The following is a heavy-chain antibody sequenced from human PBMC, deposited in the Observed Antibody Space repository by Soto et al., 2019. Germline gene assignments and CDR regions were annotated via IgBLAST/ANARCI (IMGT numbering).Heavy chain of an antibody. V-gene: IGHV4-30-4*01. J-gene: IGHJ5*01. CDR3: ARVTFTPNWFDS. CDR2: VYYRGRI. CDR1: GDSISTPDYY. D-gene: IGHD3-3*02. Sequence: QVQLQESGPGLVKPSETLSLTCTVSGDSISTPDYYWSWLRQSPGKGLEWIGYVYYRGRIYYNPSLESRITISVDTSKNQFSLKLTSVTAADSAVYFCARVTFTPNWFDSWGQGTLVTVSS.